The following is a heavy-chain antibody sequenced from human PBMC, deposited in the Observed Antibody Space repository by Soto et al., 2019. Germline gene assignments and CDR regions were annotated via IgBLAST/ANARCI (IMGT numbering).Heavy chain of an antibody. Sequence: GASVKVSCKASGYTFTSYDMNWVRQATGQGLEWMGWMNPNSGNTGYAQKFQGRVTMTRNTSISTAYMELSSLRSEDTAVYYCARVGPTIFGVVTEDYGMDVWGQGTTVTVSS. J-gene: IGHJ6*02. CDR1: GYTFTSYD. CDR2: MNPNSGNT. CDR3: ARVGPTIFGVVTEDYGMDV. D-gene: IGHD3-3*01. V-gene: IGHV1-8*01.